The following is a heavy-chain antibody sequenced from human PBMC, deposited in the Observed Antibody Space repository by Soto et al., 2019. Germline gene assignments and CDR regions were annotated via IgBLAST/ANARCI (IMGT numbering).Heavy chain of an antibody. V-gene: IGHV3-7*01. CDR3: AREHNHYGMDV. CDR2: IKQDGSEK. D-gene: IGHD1-20*01. CDR1: GFTFSSCW. J-gene: IGHJ6*02. Sequence: EVQLVESGGGLVQPGGSLRLSCAASGFTFSSCWMSWVRQAPGKGLEWVANIKQDGSEKYYVDSVKGRFTISRDNAKNSLYLQMNSLRAEDTAVYYCAREHNHYGMDVWGQGTTVTVSS.